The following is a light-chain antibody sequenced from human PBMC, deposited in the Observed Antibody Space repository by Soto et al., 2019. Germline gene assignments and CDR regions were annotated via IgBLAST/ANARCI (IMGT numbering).Light chain of an antibody. CDR1: KLGDKY. J-gene: IGLJ2*01. CDR2: QDS. V-gene: IGLV3-1*01. CDR3: QAWDSSTAV. Sequence: SYELTQPPSVSVSPGQTASITRSGDKLGDKYPCWYQQKPGQSPVLVIYQDSKRPSGIPERFSGSNSGNTATLTISGTQAMDEADYYCQAWDSSTAVVGGGTQLTVL.